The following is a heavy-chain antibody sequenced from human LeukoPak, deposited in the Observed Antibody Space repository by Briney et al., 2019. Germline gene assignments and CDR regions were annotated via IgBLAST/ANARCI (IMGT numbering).Heavy chain of an antibody. CDR3: ARDSRYDSSGYSFDI. V-gene: IGHV1-46*01. J-gene: IGHJ3*02. D-gene: IGHD3-22*01. CDR2: INPGGGST. Sequence: APLKGSCKASGCALTNYYVHWVRQAPGQGLEWMGIINPGGGSTTYAQSFQARVTMTRDTSTSTLYMELGSLSSEDTAIYYCARDSRYDSSGYSFDIWGQGTMVTVSS. CDR1: GCALTNYY.